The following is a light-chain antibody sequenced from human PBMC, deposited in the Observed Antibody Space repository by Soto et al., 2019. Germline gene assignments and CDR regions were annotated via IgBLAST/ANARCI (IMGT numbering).Light chain of an antibody. Sequence: VLTQPPSASGTPGQGVTFSCSGSSSNIGRNYVYWYQQLPGTAPKLLIYRNDQRPSGVPDRLSGSKSGTSASLAISGLRSEDEADYYCAAWDDSLSGLYVFGTGTKVTVL. CDR3: AAWDDSLSGLYV. CDR2: RND. J-gene: IGLJ1*01. V-gene: IGLV1-47*01. CDR1: SSNIGRNY.